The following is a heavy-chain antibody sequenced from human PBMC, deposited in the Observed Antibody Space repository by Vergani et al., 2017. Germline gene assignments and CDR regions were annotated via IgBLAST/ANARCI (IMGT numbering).Heavy chain of an antibody. Sequence: QVQLVQSGAEVKKPGSSVKVSCKASGGTFSSYAISWVRQAPGQGLEWMGGIIPIFGTANYAQKFQGRVTITADESTSTAYMELSSLRSEDTAVYYCARAYNPIGLRLGELSNFDYWGQGTLVTVSS. J-gene: IGHJ4*02. CDR1: GGTFSSYA. D-gene: IGHD3-16*02. CDR2: IIPIFGTA. CDR3: ARAYNPIGLRLGELSNFDY. V-gene: IGHV1-69*01.